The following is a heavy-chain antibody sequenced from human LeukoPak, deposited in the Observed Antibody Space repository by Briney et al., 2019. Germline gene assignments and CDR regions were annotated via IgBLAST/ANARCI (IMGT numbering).Heavy chain of an antibody. CDR1: GFTLSSNY. CDR2: IYSGVST. D-gene: IGHD3-16*01. Sequence: GGSLSLSCAPSGFTLSSNYMSWVRQAPGKGLEWVSVIYSGVSTYYADSVKGRFTISRDNSKNTLYLQMNSLRAEDTAVYYCASQEGGDYFDYWGQGTLVTVSS. V-gene: IGHV3-66*02. CDR3: ASQEGGDYFDY. J-gene: IGHJ4*02.